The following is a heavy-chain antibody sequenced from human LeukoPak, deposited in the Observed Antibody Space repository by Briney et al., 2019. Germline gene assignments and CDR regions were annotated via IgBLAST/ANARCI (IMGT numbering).Heavy chain of an antibody. CDR1: GFTFTSYT. CDR3: TRPPMSAITPADY. V-gene: IGHV3-21*01. D-gene: IGHD3-22*01. Sequence: GGSLRLSCATSGFTFTSYTMNWVRQAPGKGLEWVSSLSVTGTYIYYGDSMKGRFTISRDNAKNSLYLQMSSLRVEDTAVYYCTRPPMSAITPADYWGQGTLVTVSS. CDR2: LSVTGTYI. J-gene: IGHJ4*02.